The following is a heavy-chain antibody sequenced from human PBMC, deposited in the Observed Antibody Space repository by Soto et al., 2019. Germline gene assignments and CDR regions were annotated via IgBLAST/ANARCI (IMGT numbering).Heavy chain of an antibody. V-gene: IGHV4-31*03. CDR1: AGSIISGGYY. Sequence: ASETLSLTCTVSAGSIISGGYYWSWIRQHPGKGLEWIGYIYYSGSTYYNPSLKSRVTISVDTSKNQFSLRLSSVTAADTAVYYCARDRSGSDYYYGMDVWGQGTTVTAP. D-gene: IGHD6-25*01. CDR3: ARDRSGSDYYYGMDV. CDR2: IYYSGST. J-gene: IGHJ6*02.